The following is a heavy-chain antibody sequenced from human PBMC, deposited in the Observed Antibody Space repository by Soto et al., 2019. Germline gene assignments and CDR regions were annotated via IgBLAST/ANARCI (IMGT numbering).Heavy chain of an antibody. V-gene: IGHV4-59*01. CDR3: ARYGTSPNGNWFDP. CDR1: GGSISSDY. Sequence: QVQLQESGPGLVKPSEILSLTCTVSGGSISSDYWNWIRQPPGKGLEWIGYVYHSWSTKYNPSLKSRVTRTVDTSKNQLSLKLSSVTAADTAVYYCARYGTSPNGNWFDPWGQGTLVTVSS. CDR2: VYHSWST. J-gene: IGHJ5*02. D-gene: IGHD2-2*01.